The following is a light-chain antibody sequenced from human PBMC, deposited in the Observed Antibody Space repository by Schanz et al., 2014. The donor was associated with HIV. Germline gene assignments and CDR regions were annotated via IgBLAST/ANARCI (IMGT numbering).Light chain of an antibody. V-gene: IGLV1-40*01. CDR2: ANS. CDR3: GTWDDSLKGWV. CDR1: SSNIRSASD. J-gene: IGLJ3*02. Sequence: SVLTQPPSVSGAPGQRVTISCTGSSSNIRSASDVPWYQQLPGTAPKHLIFANSDRPSGVPDRFSGSKSGTSASLAITGLQSEDEADYYCGTWDDSLKGWVFGGGTKLTVL.